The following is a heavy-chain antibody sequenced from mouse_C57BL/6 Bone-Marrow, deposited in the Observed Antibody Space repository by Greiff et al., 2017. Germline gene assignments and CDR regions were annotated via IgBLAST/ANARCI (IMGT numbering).Heavy chain of an antibody. CDR2: ISSGGVYI. CDR1: GFTFSSYA. V-gene: IGHV5-9-1*02. J-gene: IGHJ4*01. D-gene: IGHD2-5*01. Sequence: EVKVVESGEGLVKPGGSLKLSCAASGFTFSSYAMSWVRQTPEKRLEWVAYISSGGVYIYYADTVTGRFTIYSDNARNTLYLQMSSLKSEDTTMYYCTRDYSNYEREMDYWGQGTSVTVSS. CDR3: TRDYSNYEREMDY.